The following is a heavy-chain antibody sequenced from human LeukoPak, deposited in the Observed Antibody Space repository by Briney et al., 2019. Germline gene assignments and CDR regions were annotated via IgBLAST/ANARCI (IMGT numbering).Heavy chain of an antibody. CDR1: GFTFSDYC. J-gene: IGHJ5*02. CDR3: ARSGYSYGYIWFDP. D-gene: IGHD5-18*01. CDR2: ISSSGSTI. Sequence: GGSLRLSCAASGFTFSDYCMSWTRQAPGKGLEWVSYISSSGSTIYYADSVKGRFTISRDNAKNSLYLQMNSLRAEDTAVYYCARSGYSYGYIWFDPWGQGTLVTVSS. V-gene: IGHV3-11*01.